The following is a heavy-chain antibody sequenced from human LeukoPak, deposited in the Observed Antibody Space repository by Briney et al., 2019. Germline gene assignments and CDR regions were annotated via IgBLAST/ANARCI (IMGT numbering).Heavy chain of an antibody. V-gene: IGHV6-1*01. Sequence: SQTLSLTCAISGDIVSINSASCNSIRQSPSGGLEWLGRTYYRSKWYYAYALSVKSRSTINPDTSENQSSLQLNSVTHDGTAVYYCARDGTWRLDYWGQGILVTVSS. CDR1: GDIVSINSAS. D-gene: IGHD2-15*01. CDR2: TYYRSKWYY. J-gene: IGHJ4*02. CDR3: ARDGTWRLDY.